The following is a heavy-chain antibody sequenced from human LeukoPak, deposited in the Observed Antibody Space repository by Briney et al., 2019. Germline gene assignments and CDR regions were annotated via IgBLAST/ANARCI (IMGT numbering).Heavy chain of an antibody. Sequence: PSETLSLTCTVSGGSIRNYYWTWIRQPPGKGLEWIGYIYNSGSTNYNPSLKSRVTISVDTSKNQFSLKLSSVTAADTAVYYCARHGLSGYEYDYYYGMDVWGQGTTVTVSS. V-gene: IGHV4-59*08. CDR2: IYNSGST. CDR1: GGSIRNYY. CDR3: ARHGLSGYEYDYYYGMDV. J-gene: IGHJ6*02. D-gene: IGHD5-12*01.